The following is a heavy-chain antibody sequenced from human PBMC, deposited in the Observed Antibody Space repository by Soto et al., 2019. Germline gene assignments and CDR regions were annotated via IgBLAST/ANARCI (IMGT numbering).Heavy chain of an antibody. CDR2: IYYSGST. J-gene: IGHJ4*02. V-gene: IGHV4-59*01. Sequence: SETLSLTCTVSGGSISSYYWSWIRQPPGKGLEWIGYIYYSGSTNYNPSLKSRVTISVDTSKNQFSLKLSSVTAADTAVYYCARALSDYYDSSGYYDYWGQGTLVTVSS. CDR1: GGSISSYY. D-gene: IGHD3-22*01. CDR3: ARALSDYYDSSGYYDY.